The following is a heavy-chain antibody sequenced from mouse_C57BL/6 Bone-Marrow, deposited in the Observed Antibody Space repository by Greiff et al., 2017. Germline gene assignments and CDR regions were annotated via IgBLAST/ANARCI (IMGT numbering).Heavy chain of an antibody. CDR2: IIPGSGGT. CDR3: ARREYDDGWCAY. D-gene: IGHD2-4*01. J-gene: IGHJ3*01. CDR1: GYAFTNYL. V-gene: IGHV1-54*01. Sequence: VQLQQSGAELVRPGTSVKVSCKASGYAFTNYLIEWVKQRPGQGLEWIGVIIPGSGGTNYNEKFKGKATLTADKSSSTAYMQLSSLTSEDSAVYCCARREYDDGWCAYGGKGTLVTVSA.